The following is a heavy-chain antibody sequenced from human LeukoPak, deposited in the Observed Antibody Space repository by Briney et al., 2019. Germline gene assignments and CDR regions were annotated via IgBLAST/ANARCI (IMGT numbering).Heavy chain of an antibody. CDR3: ARGGSSWYADY. CDR2: IFTSGST. Sequence: SETLSLTCSVSGMSISSYYWTWIRQPAGKGLEWIGRIFTSGSTSYNPSLTSRVTMSVDTSNDQFSLKVSSVTAADTAVYYCARGGSSWYADYWGQGTLVTVSS. V-gene: IGHV4-4*07. D-gene: IGHD6-13*01. J-gene: IGHJ4*02. CDR1: GMSISSYY.